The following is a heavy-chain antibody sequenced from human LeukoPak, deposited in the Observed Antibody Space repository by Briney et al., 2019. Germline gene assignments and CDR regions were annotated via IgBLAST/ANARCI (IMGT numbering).Heavy chain of an antibody. CDR2: ISSSGSTI. CDR3: ARDGSGWYDY. D-gene: IGHD6-19*01. V-gene: IGHV3-48*03. Sequence: QPGGSLRLSCAASGFTFSSYAMSWVRQAPGKGLEWVSYISSSGSTIYSADSVKGRFTISRDNAKNSLYLQMNSLRAEDPAVYYCARDGSGWYDYWGQGILVTVSS. CDR1: GFTFSSYA. J-gene: IGHJ4*02.